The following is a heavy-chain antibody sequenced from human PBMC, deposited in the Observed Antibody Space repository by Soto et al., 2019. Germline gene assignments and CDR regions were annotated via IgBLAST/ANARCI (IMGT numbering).Heavy chain of an antibody. J-gene: IGHJ5*02. CDR2: ISGSGGST. Sequence: EVQLLESGGGLIQPGGSLRLSCAASGLTFSSYAMSWVRQAPGKGLEWVSAISGSGGSTYYAASVKGRFTISRDNSKNKLYPQMNSLRVEDTVVYYCATVQLYIRGVIHDWFDPWGQGTLVTVSS. CDR3: ATVQLYIRGVIHDWFDP. D-gene: IGHD3-10*02. V-gene: IGHV3-23*01. CDR1: GLTFSSYA.